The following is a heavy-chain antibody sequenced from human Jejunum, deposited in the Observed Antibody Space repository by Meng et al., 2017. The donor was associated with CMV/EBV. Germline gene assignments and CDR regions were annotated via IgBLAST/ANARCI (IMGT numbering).Heavy chain of an antibody. V-gene: IGHV4-31*02. J-gene: IGHJ4*02. Sequence: GGYMSSDGYYWGWIGQHAGKGLEWIGYIYYSGSTYYNPSLRSRVTISVDTSKNQFSLIVSSLTAADTAVYYCARGVDYYGSGTFFDYWGQGTLVTVSS. D-gene: IGHD3-10*01. CDR2: IYYSGST. CDR1: GGYMSSDGYY. CDR3: ARGVDYYGSGTFFDY.